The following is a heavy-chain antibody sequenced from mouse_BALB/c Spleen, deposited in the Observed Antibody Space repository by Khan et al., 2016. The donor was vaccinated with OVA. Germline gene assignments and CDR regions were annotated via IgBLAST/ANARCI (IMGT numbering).Heavy chain of an antibody. D-gene: IGHD2-2*01. J-gene: IGHJ3*01. CDR2: INPGSGGT. CDR1: GYAFTNYL. V-gene: IGHV1-54*03. Sequence: QVQLKQSGAELVRPGTSVKVSCKASGYAFTNYLIEWVKQRPGQGLEWIGVINPGSGGTNYNEKFKDKATLTADKSSSTAYRQLSSLTSDDYAVYFCARAGYGCFAYWGQGTLVTVSA. CDR3: ARAGYGCFAY.